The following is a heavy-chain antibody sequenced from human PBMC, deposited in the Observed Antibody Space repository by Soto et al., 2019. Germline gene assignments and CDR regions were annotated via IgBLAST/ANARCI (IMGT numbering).Heavy chain of an antibody. CDR3: DGYSSGGGPRDDY. D-gene: IGHD6-19*01. V-gene: IGHV1-69*02. J-gene: IGHJ4*02. Sequence: QVQLVQSGAEVKKPGSSVKVSCKASGGTFSSYTISWVRQAPGQGLEWMGRIIPILGIANYAQKFQGRVTITADKSTSTAYMELSSLRSEDTAVYYCDGYSSGGGPRDDYWGQGTLVTVSS. CDR1: GGTFSSYT. CDR2: IIPILGIA.